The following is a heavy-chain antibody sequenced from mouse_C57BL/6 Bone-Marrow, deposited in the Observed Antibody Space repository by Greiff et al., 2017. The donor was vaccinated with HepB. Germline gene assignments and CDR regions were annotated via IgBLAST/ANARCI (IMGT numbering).Heavy chain of an antibody. D-gene: IGHD1-1*01. J-gene: IGHJ4*01. V-gene: IGHV1-7*01. CDR1: GYTFTSYW. CDR3: ARGKYYGKDYYAMDY. Sequence: VQLQQSGAELAKPGASVKLSCKASGYTFTSYWMHWVKQRPGQGLEWIGYINPSGGYTKYNQKFKDKATLTSDKSSSTAYMQLSSLTYEYSAVSYCARGKYYGKDYYAMDYWGQGTSVTVSS. CDR2: INPSGGYT.